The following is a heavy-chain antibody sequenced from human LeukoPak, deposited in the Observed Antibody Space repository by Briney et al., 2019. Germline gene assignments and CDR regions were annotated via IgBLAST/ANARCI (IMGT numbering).Heavy chain of an antibody. V-gene: IGHV4-38-2*01. CDR3: ARGSRSYYGSGRGWYYYMDV. J-gene: IGHJ6*03. Sequence: PSETLSLTCAVSGYSITSGYYWDWIRQPPGKGLGWIGSVHHSGGIYYNPSLKSRVTISVDTSKNQFSLKLSSVTAADTAVYYCARGSRSYYGSGRGWYYYMDVWGKGTTVTVSS. CDR1: GYSITSGYY. D-gene: IGHD3-10*01. CDR2: VHHSGGI.